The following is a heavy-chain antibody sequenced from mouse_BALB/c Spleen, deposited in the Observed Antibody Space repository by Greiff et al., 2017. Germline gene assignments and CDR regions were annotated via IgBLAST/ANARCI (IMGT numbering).Heavy chain of an antibody. Sequence: VQLKESGPSLVKPSQTLSLTCSVTGDSITSGYWNWIRKFPGNKLEYMGYISYSGSTYYNPSLKSRISITRDTSKNQYYLQLNSVTTEDTATYYCASHAYYGNFYYAMDYWGQGTSVTVSS. CDR3: ASHAYYGNFYYAMDY. D-gene: IGHD2-10*01. V-gene: IGHV3-8*02. CDR1: GDSITSGY. CDR2: ISYSGST. J-gene: IGHJ4*01.